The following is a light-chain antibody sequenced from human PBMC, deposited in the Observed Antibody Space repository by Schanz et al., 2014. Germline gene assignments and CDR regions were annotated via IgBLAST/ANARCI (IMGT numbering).Light chain of an antibody. Sequence: EIVLTQSPATLSLSPGERATLSCRASQSVSSYLAWYQQKPGQAPRLLIYGASSRATGIPDRFSGSGSGTDFTLTISRLEPEDVAVYYCQQYFNTPFSFGPGTQVYIK. CDR2: GAS. J-gene: IGKJ3*01. CDR3: QQYFNTPFS. CDR1: QSVSSY. V-gene: IGKV3-20*01.